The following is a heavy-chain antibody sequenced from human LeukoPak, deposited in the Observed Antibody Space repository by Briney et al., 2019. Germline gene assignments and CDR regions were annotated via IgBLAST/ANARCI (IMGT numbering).Heavy chain of an antibody. V-gene: IGHV4-4*07. CDR3: ARDKIRDVDIVATIGWFDP. D-gene: IGHD5-12*01. J-gene: IGHJ5*02. CDR2: IYTSGST. CDR1: GDSISSYY. Sequence: SETLSLTCTVPGDSISSYYWTWLRQPAGKGLGWVGRIYTSGSTNYNPSLKSRVPMAVDTSKNQCSLKLSSGTAADTAVYYCARDKIRDVDIVATIGWFDPWGQGTLVTVSS.